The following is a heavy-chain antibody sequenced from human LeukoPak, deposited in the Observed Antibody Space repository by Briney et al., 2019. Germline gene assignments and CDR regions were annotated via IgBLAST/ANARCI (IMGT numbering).Heavy chain of an antibody. CDR1: GYTFTSYY. J-gene: IGHJ4*02. CDR3: ASGGQNYYDSSGYYFDY. V-gene: IGHV1-2*02. Sequence: ASVKVSCKASGYTFTSYYMHWVRQAPGQGLEWMGWINPNSGGTNYAQKFQGRVTMTRDTSISTAYMELSRLRSDDTAVYYCASGGQNYYDSSGYYFDYWGQGTLVTVSS. D-gene: IGHD3-22*01. CDR2: INPNSGGT.